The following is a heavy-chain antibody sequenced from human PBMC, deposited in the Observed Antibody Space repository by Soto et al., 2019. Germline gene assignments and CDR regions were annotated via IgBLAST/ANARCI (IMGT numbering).Heavy chain of an antibody. V-gene: IGHV1-69*06. CDR1: GGTFSSYA. CDR2: IIPIFGTA. CDR3: ANGKEYYYGMDV. J-gene: IGHJ6*02. D-gene: IGHD4-17*01. Sequence: SVKVSCKASGGTFSSYAISWVRQAPGQGLEWMGGIIPIFGTANYAQKFQGRVTITADKSTSTAYTELSSLRSEDTAVYYCANGKEYYYGMDVWGQGTTVTVSS.